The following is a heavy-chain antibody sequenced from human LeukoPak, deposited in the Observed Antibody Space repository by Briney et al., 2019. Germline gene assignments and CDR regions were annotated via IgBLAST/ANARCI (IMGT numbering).Heavy chain of an antibody. CDR3: ARAGTMVRGVGGNWFDP. CDR2: IYYSGST. Sequence: GSLRLSCAASGFTFSNAWMSWVRQPPGKGLEWIGSIYYSGSTYYNPSLKSRVTMSVDTSKNQFSLKLSSVTAADTAVYYCARAGTMVRGVGGNWFDPWGQGTLVTVSS. V-gene: IGHV4-38-2*01. CDR1: GFTFSNAW. D-gene: IGHD3-10*01. J-gene: IGHJ5*02.